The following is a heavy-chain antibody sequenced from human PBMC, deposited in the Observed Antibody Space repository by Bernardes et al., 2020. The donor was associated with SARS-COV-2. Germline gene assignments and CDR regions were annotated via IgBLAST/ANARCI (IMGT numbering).Heavy chain of an antibody. CDR2: ISGSGGNA. Sequence: GGSLRLSCAVSGFTFINHAMSWVRLAPGKGLEWVSVISGSGGNAYYADSVKGRFTISRDNSENTLYLQMNSLRAEDTAVYFCAKGPEWELLVWFDSWGQGTQVTVSS. V-gene: IGHV3-23*01. CDR3: AKGPEWELLVWFDS. J-gene: IGHJ5*01. D-gene: IGHD3-10*01. CDR1: GFTFINHA.